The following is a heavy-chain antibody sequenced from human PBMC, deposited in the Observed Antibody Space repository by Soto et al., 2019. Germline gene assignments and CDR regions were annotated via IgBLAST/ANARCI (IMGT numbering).Heavy chain of an antibody. J-gene: IGHJ4*02. CDR1: GCCISSGYY. CDR3: ARSSHPRYYCDY. Sequence: SETLSLTCTVWGCCISSGYYWCWIRQPPGSGLEWTGSVLHSGHTFYNASLRSRLTISVDTSKNQISLTLSSLTHTDTALHSCARSSHPRYYCDYWRQGTLVTVPS. CDR2: VLHSGHT. V-gene: IGHV4-38-2*02.